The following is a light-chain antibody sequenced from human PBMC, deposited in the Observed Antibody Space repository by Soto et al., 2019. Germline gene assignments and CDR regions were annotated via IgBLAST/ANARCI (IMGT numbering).Light chain of an antibody. Sequence: IQMTQSPSTLSASIGDRVTITCRASQSVSNWLAWYQQKPGQAPKLLIYRTSNLETGVPSRFSGGGSGTEFTLTITGLEPDDFGTYYCQQYNTYPFIFGPGTKVDIK. CDR3: QQYNTYPFI. V-gene: IGKV1-5*03. J-gene: IGKJ3*01. CDR2: RTS. CDR1: QSVSNW.